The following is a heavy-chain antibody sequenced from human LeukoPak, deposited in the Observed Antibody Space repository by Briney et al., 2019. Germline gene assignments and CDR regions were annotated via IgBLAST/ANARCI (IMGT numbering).Heavy chain of an antibody. CDR2: ISASGTST. CDR1: GFTFSSYA. J-gene: IGHJ4*02. Sequence: GGSLRLSCAASGFTFSSYAMSWVRQAPGKGLEWVSAISASGTSTYYADSVKGRFTISRDNSKNTLYLQMNSLRAEDTAVYYCAIEAKYCSSTSCYTVGFDYWGQGTLVTVSS. D-gene: IGHD2-2*02. CDR3: AIEAKYCSSTSCYTVGFDY. V-gene: IGHV3-23*01.